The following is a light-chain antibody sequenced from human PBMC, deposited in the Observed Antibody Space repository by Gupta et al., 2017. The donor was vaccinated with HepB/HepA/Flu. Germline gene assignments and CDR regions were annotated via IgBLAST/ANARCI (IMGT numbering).Light chain of an antibody. J-gene: IGLJ1*01. CDR1: SSDVGTYKS. CDR2: DVN. Sequence: QSALTQPASVPGSPGPSITISCTGTSSDVGTYKSVSWYQQHPGKAPKLIIYDVNNRPSGVSNRFSGSKSGNADSLTISGRKAEDGAYYYCRLGTTSSTQGFGTGTKVTVL. CDR3: RLGTTSSTQG. V-gene: IGLV2-14*03.